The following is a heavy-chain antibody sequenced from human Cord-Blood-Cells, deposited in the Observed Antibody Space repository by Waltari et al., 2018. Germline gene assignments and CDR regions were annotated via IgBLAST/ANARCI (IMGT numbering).Heavy chain of an antibody. D-gene: IGHD1-20*01. J-gene: IGHJ4*02. Sequence: QLQLQESGPGLVKPSETLSLTCTVSGGSISSSSYYWGWIRQPPGKGLEWIGSSYYSRSTYYNPSLKSRVTISVDTSKNQFSMKLSSVTAADTAVYYCATRLITGTDYWGQGTLVTVSS. CDR2: SYYSRST. CDR3: ATRLITGTDY. V-gene: IGHV4-39*01. CDR1: GGSISSSSYY.